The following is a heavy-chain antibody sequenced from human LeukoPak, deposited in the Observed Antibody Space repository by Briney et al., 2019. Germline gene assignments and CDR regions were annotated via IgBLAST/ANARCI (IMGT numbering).Heavy chain of an antibody. CDR3: ARAPIIEERFDY. V-gene: IGHV1-69*13. CDR2: IIPIFGTA. D-gene: IGHD2/OR15-2a*01. Sequence: ASVTVSCKASGGTFSSYAISWVRQAPGQGLEWMGGIIPIFGTANYAQKFQGRVTITADESTSTAYMELSSLRSEDTAVYYCARAPIIEERFDYWGQGTLVTVSS. J-gene: IGHJ4*02. CDR1: GGTFSSYA.